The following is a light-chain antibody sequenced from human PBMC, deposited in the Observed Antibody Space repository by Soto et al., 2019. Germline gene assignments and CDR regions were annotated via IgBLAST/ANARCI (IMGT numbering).Light chain of an antibody. J-gene: IGLJ2*01. CDR3: AASDDSLNGVV. CDR2: YDD. CDR1: SSNIGNNA. V-gene: IGLV1-36*01. Sequence: QSVLTQPPSVSEAPRQRVTISCSGSSSNIGNNAVNWYQQLPGKAPKLLIYYDDLLPSGVSDRFSGSKSGNSASLAISGLQSEEEADYYCAASDDSLNGVVFGGGTKLTVL.